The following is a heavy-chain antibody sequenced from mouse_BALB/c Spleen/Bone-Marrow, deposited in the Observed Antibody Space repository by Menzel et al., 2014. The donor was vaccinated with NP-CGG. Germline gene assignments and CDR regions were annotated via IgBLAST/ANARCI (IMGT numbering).Heavy chain of an antibody. J-gene: IGHJ4*01. CDR1: GFTFRDYY. CDR2: ISNGGGST. Sequence: EVQLVESGGGLVQPGGSLKLSCATSGFTFRDYYMYWVRQTPEKRLEWVAYISNGGGSTYYPDTVKGRFTISSDNAKNTLYLQMSRLKSEDTAMYYCARQGTLDYWGQGTSVTVSS. CDR3: ARQGTLDY. V-gene: IGHV5-12*02.